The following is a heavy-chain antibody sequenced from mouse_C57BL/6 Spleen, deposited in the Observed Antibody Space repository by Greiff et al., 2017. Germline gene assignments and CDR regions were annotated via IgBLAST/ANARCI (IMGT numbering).Heavy chain of an antibody. CDR1: GYTFTDYE. CDR2: IGPETGGT. Sequence: QVQLQQSGAELVRPGASVTLSCKASGYTFTDYEMHWVKQTPVHGLEWIGAIGPETGGTAYNQKFKGKAILTADKSSSTAYMELRSLTSEDSAVYYCTRSGGVSHWYFDVWGTGTTVTVSS. V-gene: IGHV1-15*01. CDR3: TRSGGVSHWYFDV. J-gene: IGHJ1*03.